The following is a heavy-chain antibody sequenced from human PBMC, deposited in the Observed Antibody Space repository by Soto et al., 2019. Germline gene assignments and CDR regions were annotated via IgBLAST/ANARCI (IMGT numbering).Heavy chain of an antibody. V-gene: IGHV1-46*01. CDR2: INPSGGST. Sequence: QVQLVQSGAEVKKPGASVKVSCKASGYTFTSYYMHWVRQAPVQGLEWMGIINPSGGSTTYAQKLQGRVTMTRKTSTSTVYMELSSLRSEDTAVYYCARGDIVALFGMDVWGQGTTVTVSS. D-gene: IGHD5-12*01. CDR1: GYTFTSYY. CDR3: ARGDIVALFGMDV. J-gene: IGHJ6*02.